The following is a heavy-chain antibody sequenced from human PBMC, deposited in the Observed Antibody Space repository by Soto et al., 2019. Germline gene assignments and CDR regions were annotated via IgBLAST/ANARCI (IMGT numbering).Heavy chain of an antibody. D-gene: IGHD3-22*01. CDR1: GFTFSSYA. CDR3: AREGSSVVVILYYFDY. Sequence: PGGSLRLSCAASGFTFSSYALHWVRQAPGTGLEWVAVISYDGSNKYYADSVKGRFTISRDNSKNTLYLQMNSLRAEDTAVYYCAREGSSVVVILYYFDYWGRGTLVTVSS. CDR2: ISYDGSNK. J-gene: IGHJ4*02. V-gene: IGHV3-30-3*01.